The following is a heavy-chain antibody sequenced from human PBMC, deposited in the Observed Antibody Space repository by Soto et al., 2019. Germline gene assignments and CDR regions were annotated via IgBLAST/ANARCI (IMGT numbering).Heavy chain of an antibody. J-gene: IGHJ4*02. CDR1: GFTFRGYY. D-gene: IGHD3-10*01. Sequence: PVGSLRLSCAASGFTFRGYYRNWIRKAPGKGLEWVSYISDNGRTIYYADSVKGRFTISRDNAKSSVFLEMNSLRAEDTAVYFCARAKGDYYGSGGTHWVQGTQAPVPS. CDR2: ISDNGRTI. CDR3: ARAKGDYYGSGGTH. V-gene: IGHV3-11*01.